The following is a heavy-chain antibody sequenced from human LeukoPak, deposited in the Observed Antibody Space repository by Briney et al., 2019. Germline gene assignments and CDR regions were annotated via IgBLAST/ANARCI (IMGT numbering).Heavy chain of an antibody. CDR1: GYTFTGNG. J-gene: IGHJ4*02. CDR2: ISGHNGNT. Sequence: ASVKVSCKASGYTFTGNGITWVRQAPGQGLEWMGWISGHNGNTVYAQMFQGRVTMTTDTSTSTAYMELRSLRSDDTAVYYCARSGYCSGTSCYAEGLDYWGQGTLVTVSS. V-gene: IGHV1-18*01. CDR3: ARSGYCSGTSCYAEGLDY. D-gene: IGHD2-2*01.